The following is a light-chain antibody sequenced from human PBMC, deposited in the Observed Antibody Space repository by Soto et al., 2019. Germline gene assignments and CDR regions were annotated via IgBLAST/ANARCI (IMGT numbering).Light chain of an antibody. CDR2: AAS. V-gene: IGKV3-20*01. CDR1: QSVSSTY. Sequence: EIVLTQSQYTLSLFPGERAILSCRATQSVSSTYLAWYQQKPGQAPRPLISAASSRATGTPDRFSGSGSGTDFTLTISRLEPEDFAVYYCQQYGSSRWTFGQGTKVEIK. J-gene: IGKJ1*01. CDR3: QQYGSSRWT.